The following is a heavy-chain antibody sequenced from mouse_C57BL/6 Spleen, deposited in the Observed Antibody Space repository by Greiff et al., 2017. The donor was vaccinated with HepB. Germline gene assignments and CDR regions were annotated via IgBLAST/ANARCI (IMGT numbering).Heavy chain of an antibody. J-gene: IGHJ4*01. Sequence: EVHLVEPGGGLVKPGGSLKLSCAASGFTFSDYGMHWVRQAPEKGLEWVAYISSGSSTIYYADTVKGRFTISRDNAKNTLFLQMTSLRSEDTAMYYCARGDYYAMDYWGQGTSVTVSS. V-gene: IGHV5-17*01. CDR1: GFTFSDYG. CDR2: ISSGSSTI. CDR3: ARGDYYAMDY.